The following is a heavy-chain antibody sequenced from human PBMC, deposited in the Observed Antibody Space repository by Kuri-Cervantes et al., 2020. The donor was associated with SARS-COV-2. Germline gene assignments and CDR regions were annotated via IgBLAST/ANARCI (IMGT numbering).Heavy chain of an antibody. V-gene: IGHV4-4*07. Sequence: SETLSLTCTVSGGSISSYYWSWIRQPAGKGLEWTGRIYTSGSTNYNPSLKSRVTMSVDTSKNQFSLKLSSVTAADTAVYYCASSLCTSTSCYMGLDDWGQGTLVTVSS. J-gene: IGHJ4*02. CDR3: ASSLCTSTSCYMGLDD. CDR1: GGSISSYY. D-gene: IGHD2-2*02. CDR2: IYTSGST.